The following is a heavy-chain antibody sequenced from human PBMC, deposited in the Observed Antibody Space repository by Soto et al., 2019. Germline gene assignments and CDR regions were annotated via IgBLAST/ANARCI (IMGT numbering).Heavy chain of an antibody. J-gene: IGHJ6*02. CDR3: AKDTCLQENYYGSGCYGMDV. V-gene: IGHV3-23*01. CDR1: GFTFISHA. CDR2: ISGSGGST. D-gene: IGHD3-10*01. Sequence: PGGSLRLSCAASGFTFISHAMSWVSQAQGKGLEWVSAISGSGGSTYYADSVKGRFTISRDNSKNTLYLQMNSLRAEDTAVYYCAKDTCLQENYYGSGCYGMDVWGQGTTVTVSS.